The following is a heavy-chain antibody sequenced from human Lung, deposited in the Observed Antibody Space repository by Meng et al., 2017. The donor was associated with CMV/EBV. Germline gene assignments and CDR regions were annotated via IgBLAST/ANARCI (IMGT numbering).Heavy chain of an antibody. J-gene: IGHJ4*02. CDR3: TRLKAAETALDC. CDR2: IKTKADNYST. D-gene: IGHD6-13*01. V-gene: IGHV3-73*01. Sequence: GGPLRLXCAASGFTFSGSAIHWVRQASGKGLEWVGRIKTKADNYSTAYAASLKGRFTISRDDSQNTAYLQMNSLKTEDTAVYYCTRLKAAETALDCWGQGTXVTVSS. CDR1: GFTFSGSA.